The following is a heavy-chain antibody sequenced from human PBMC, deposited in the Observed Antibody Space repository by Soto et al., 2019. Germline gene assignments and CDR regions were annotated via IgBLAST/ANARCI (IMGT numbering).Heavy chain of an antibody. V-gene: IGHV2-5*01. CDR3: AHRRERSSRGWNDIDYYYCGMDV. J-gene: IGHJ6*02. CDR2: IYWNDDK. CDR1: GFSLSTSGVG. Sequence: QITLKESGPTLVNPTQTLTLTCTFSGFSLSTSGVGVGWIRQPPGKALEWLALIYWNDDKRYSPSLKSRLTLTKDTSKNQVVLTMPNMDPVDTAAYYCAHRRERSSRGWNDIDYYYCGMDVWGQGTTVTVSS. D-gene: IGHD1-1*01.